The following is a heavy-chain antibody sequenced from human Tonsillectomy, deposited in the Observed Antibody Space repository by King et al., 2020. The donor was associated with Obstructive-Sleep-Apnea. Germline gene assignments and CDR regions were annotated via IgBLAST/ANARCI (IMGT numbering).Heavy chain of an antibody. Sequence: HVQLVESGGGLVKPGGSLRLSCAVSGFTFSDHYMSWIRQAPGKGLEWVSYISSTSSYRNFADSVRGRFTISRDNAKNSLHLQMSSLRVEDTAVYYCARALRGFGELQYDYVMDVWGQGTTVTVSS. D-gene: IGHD3-10*01. J-gene: IGHJ6*02. V-gene: IGHV3-11*05. CDR2: ISSTSSYR. CDR3: ARALRGFGELQYDYVMDV. CDR1: GFTFSDHY.